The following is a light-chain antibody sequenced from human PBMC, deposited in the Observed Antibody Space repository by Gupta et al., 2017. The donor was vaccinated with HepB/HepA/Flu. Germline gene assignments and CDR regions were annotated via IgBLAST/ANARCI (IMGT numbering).Light chain of an antibody. J-gene: IGKJ1*01. CDR3: QQENSYPCT. CDR1: PSINRL. Sequence: DIQMTQSPSTLSASVGDRVTITCRASPSINRLLAWYQQKPGKAPKLLIYKASKVESGVPSRLSGSGSETEFTLTISSRQPDDFATYYCQQENSYPCTFGQGTRVEIK. V-gene: IGKV1-5*03. CDR2: KAS.